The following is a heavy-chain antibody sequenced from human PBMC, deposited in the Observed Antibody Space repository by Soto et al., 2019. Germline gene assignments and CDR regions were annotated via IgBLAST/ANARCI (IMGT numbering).Heavy chain of an antibody. V-gene: IGHV3-49*04. J-gene: IGHJ4*02. CDR1: GFNFGNYA. CDR3: TRYYYESSGYYVY. CDR2: IRSEAYGGTT. Sequence: GGSLRLSCTGSGFNFGNYALSWVRQAPGKGPEWVGFIRSEAYGGTTDYAASVKGRFIISRDDSKSIAYLEINSLQTDATAVYYCTRYYYESSGYYVYWGQGTLVTVSS. D-gene: IGHD3-22*01.